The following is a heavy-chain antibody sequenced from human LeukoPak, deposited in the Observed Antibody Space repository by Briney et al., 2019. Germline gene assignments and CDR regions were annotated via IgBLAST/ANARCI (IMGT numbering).Heavy chain of an antibody. CDR2: MKSKADGGTP. J-gene: IGHJ4*02. CDR1: GITFSKAW. D-gene: IGHD1-20*01. CDR3: ITDGVGVRGMTAFDY. Sequence: PGGSLRLSCDASGITFSKAWMSWVRQAPGQGLEWVGRMKSKADGGTPDYAAPVRGRFTISRDDSKNPLYLQMNSLKTEDTAVYYCITDGVGVRGMTAFDYWGQGTLVTVSS. V-gene: IGHV3-15*01.